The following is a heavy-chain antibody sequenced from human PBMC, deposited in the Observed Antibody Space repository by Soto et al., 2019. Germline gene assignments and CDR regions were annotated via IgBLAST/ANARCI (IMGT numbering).Heavy chain of an antibody. CDR3: AREGIRSPLYY. Sequence: EVQLVESGGGLVQPGGSLRLSCAVSGFTVSSNYMSWVRQAPGKGLEWVSVIYSGGSTYYADSVKGRFTISRDNSKNTLYLQMNSLRAGGTAVYYCAREGIRSPLYYWGQGTLVTVSS. J-gene: IGHJ4*02. V-gene: IGHV3-66*01. CDR1: GFTVSSNY. CDR2: IYSGGST. D-gene: IGHD4-17*01.